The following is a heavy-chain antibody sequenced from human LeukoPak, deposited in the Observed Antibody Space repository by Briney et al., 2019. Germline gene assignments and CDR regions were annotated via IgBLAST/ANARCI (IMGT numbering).Heavy chain of an antibody. D-gene: IGHD2-2*02. CDR2: MYTSGST. Sequence: SQTLSLTCTVSGGSISSGSYYWSWIRQPAGKGLEWIGRMYTSGSTNYNPSLKSRVTISVDTSKNQFSLKLSSVTAADTAVYYCARQVVPAAIFDYWGQGALVTVSS. J-gene: IGHJ4*02. CDR3: ARQVVPAAIFDY. CDR1: GGSISSGSYY. V-gene: IGHV4-61*02.